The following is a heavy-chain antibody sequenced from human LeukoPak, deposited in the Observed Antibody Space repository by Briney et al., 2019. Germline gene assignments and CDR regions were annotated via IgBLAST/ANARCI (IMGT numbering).Heavy chain of an antibody. Sequence: SETLSLTCTVSGGSISSSYWSWIRQPPGKGLEWIGYIYYSGSTKYNPSLKSRVAISVDTSKNQFSLKLSSVTAADTALYYCARDGWDTAMGTFGYWGQGTLVTVSS. J-gene: IGHJ4*02. CDR3: ARDGWDTAMGTFGY. V-gene: IGHV4-59*01. CDR1: GGSISSSY. CDR2: IYYSGST. D-gene: IGHD5-18*01.